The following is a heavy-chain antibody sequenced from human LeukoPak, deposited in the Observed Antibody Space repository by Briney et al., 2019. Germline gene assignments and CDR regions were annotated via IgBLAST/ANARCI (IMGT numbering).Heavy chain of an antibody. Sequence: ASQTLSLTCAISGDSVSSNSAAWNWIRQSPSRGLEWLGRTYYRSKWYNDYAVSVKSRITINPDTSKNQFSLQLNSVTPEDTAVYYCAREVVVVPAATLYYYYGMDVWGQGTTVTVSS. V-gene: IGHV6-1*01. CDR3: AREVVVVPAATLYYYYGMDV. J-gene: IGHJ6*02. D-gene: IGHD2-2*01. CDR1: GDSVSSNSAA. CDR2: TYYRSKWYN.